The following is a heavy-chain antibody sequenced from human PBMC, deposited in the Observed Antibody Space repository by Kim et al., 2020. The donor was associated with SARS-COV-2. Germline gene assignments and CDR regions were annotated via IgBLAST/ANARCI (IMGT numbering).Heavy chain of an antibody. Sequence: GGSLRLSCAASGFTFDDYAMHWVRQAPGKGLEWVSGISWNSGSIGYADSVKGRFTISRDNAKNSLYLQMNSLRAEDTALYYCAKDTVGATTTLDYYYYGMDVWGQGTTVTVSS. CDR1: GFTFDDYA. J-gene: IGHJ6*02. V-gene: IGHV3-9*01. CDR3: AKDTVGATTTLDYYYYGMDV. CDR2: ISWNSGSI. D-gene: IGHD1-26*01.